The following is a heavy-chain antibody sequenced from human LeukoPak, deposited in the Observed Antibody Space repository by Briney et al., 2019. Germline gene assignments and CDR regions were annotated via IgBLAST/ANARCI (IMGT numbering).Heavy chain of an antibody. D-gene: IGHD6-25*01. CDR1: GFTFSSYA. J-gene: IGHJ4*02. CDR3: ARESGYLSANFDY. Sequence: PGGSLRLSCAASGFTFSSYAMHWVRQAPGKGLEWISYISDSGTNIYYADSVKGRFTISRDNAKNSLSLQMISLRVEDTAVYYCARESGYLSANFDYWGQGALVTVSS. V-gene: IGHV3-48*03. CDR2: ISDSGTNI.